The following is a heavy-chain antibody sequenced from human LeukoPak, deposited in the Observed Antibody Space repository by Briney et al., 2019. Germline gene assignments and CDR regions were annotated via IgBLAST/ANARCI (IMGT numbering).Heavy chain of an antibody. J-gene: IGHJ5*02. CDR1: GGSISSSY. D-gene: IGHD3-10*01. CDR2: IYYSGST. Sequence: SETLSLTCTVFGGSISSSYWSWVRQPPGKGLEWIGSIYYSGSTTYNPSLKSRVTISVDTSKNQFSLKLSSVTAADTAVYYCVRDQGTWWFDPWGQGTLVTVSS. V-gene: IGHV4-59*01. CDR3: VRDQGTWWFDP.